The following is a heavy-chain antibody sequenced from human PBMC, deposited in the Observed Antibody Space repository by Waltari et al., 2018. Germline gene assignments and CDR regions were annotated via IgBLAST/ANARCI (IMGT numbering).Heavy chain of an antibody. D-gene: IGHD6-13*01. V-gene: IGHV4-34*01. CDR3: ARGYWLYSSSWANWFDP. CDR2: INHSGST. Sequence: QVQLQQWGAGLLKPSETLSLTCAVYGGSFRGYYWSWIRQPPGKGLEWIGEINHSGSTNYNPSRKSRVTISVDTSKNQFSLKRSSVTAADTAVYYCARGYWLYSSSWANWFDPWGQGTLVTVSS. CDR1: GGSFRGYY. J-gene: IGHJ5*02.